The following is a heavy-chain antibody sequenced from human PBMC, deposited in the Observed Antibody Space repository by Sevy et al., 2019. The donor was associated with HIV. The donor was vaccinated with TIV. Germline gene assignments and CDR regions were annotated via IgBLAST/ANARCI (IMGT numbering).Heavy chain of an antibody. J-gene: IGHJ5*01. CDR1: GFTFRSFS. CDR2: IWYDGRTE. CDR3: ARDAARVIVPTAGFDS. Sequence: GGSLRLSCVASGFTFRSFSMHWVRQAPGKGLEWVAAIWYDGRTERYADSVQGRFTISRDNSKKTLNLQMNSLRDEDTASYYCARDAARVIVPTAGFDSWGQGTLVTVSS. V-gene: IGHV3-33*01. D-gene: IGHD1-1*01.